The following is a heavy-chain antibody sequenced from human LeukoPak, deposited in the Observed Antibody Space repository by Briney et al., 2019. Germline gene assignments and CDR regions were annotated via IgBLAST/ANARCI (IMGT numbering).Heavy chain of an antibody. D-gene: IGHD2-8*01. CDR3: ARNGYYGMDV. J-gene: IGHJ6*02. CDR2: IYHSGST. V-gene: IGHV4-38-2*02. CDR1: GYSISSGYY. Sequence: SETLSLTCTVSGYSISSGYYWGWFRQPPGKGLEWIGSIYHSGSTYYNPSLKSRVTISVDTSKNQFSLKLSSVTAADTAVYYCARNGYYGMDVWGQGTTVTVSS.